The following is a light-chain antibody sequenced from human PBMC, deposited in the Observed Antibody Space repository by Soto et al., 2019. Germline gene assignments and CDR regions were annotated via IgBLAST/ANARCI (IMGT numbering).Light chain of an antibody. J-gene: IGKJ4*01. CDR1: QSLLDTSSNVNF. CDR2: WGS. CDR3: QQYSSLPLP. V-gene: IGKV4-1*01. Sequence: DIMMTQSPDSLAVSLAETATIHCKASQSLLDTSSNVNFLAWYQQKPRQPPSLLFYWGSTRESGVPGRFSVSGSGTDFTLTINYLQAEDVAVYYCQQYSSLPLPFGGGTRVEI.